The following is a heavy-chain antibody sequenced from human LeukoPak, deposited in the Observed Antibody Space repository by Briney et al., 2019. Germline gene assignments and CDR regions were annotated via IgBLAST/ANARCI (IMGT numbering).Heavy chain of an antibody. CDR2: ISSSSSYI. V-gene: IGHV3-21*01. Sequence: PGGSLRLSCAASGFTFSSYSMNWVRQAPGKGLEWVSSISSSSSYIYYADSVKGRFTISRDNAKNSLYLQMNSLRAEDTAVYYCAREESMVAALDYWGQGTLVTVSS. D-gene: IGHD2-15*01. CDR3: AREESMVAALDY. J-gene: IGHJ4*02. CDR1: GFTFSSYS.